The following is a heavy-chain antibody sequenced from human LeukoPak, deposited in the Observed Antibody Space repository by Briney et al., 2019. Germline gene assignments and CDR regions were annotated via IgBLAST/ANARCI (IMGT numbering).Heavy chain of an antibody. CDR2: FDPEDGET. V-gene: IGHV1-24*01. Sequence: ASVKVSCKVSGYTLTELSMHWVRQAPGKGLEWMGGFDPEDGETIYAQKFQGRVTMTEDTSTDTAYMGLRSLRSDDTAVYYCARVHYDILTGYSYFDYWGQGTLVTVSS. D-gene: IGHD3-9*01. CDR3: ARVHYDILTGYSYFDY. CDR1: GYTLTELS. J-gene: IGHJ4*02.